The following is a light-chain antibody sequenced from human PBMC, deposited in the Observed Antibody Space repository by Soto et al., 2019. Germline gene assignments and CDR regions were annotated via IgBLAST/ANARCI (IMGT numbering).Light chain of an antibody. CDR2: AAS. J-gene: IGKJ2*01. CDR3: QEYSRWPPKYT. Sequence: ETVMTQSPATLSVSPGETVTLSCRASQRVSTNLAWYEQKSGQAPRLLIFAASTRATGIPARFTGSGSGTDFSHTISSLQSDDFAVYYCQEYSRWPPKYTFCQGTKLDIK. V-gene: IGKV3-15*01. CDR1: QRVSTN.